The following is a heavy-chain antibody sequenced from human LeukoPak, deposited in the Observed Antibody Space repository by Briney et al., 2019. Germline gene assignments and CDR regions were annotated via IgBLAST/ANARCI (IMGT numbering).Heavy chain of an antibody. CDR2: IWYDGSNK. V-gene: IGHV3-33*01. CDR3: ARDLSYYYYGMDV. CDR1: GFTFSSYG. J-gene: IGHJ6*02. Sequence: GGSLRLSCAASGFTFSSYGMHWVRQAPGKGLEWVAVIWYDGSNKYYADSVKGRFTISRDDSKNTLYLQMNSLRAEDTAVYYCARDLSYYYYGMDVWGQGTTVTVSS.